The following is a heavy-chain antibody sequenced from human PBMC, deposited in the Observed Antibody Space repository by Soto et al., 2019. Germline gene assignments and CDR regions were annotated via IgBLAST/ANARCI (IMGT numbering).Heavy chain of an antibody. CDR1: GGSISSYY. D-gene: IGHD2-21*01. CDR2: IDYSGST. CDR3: ARAFNPINCGGDGTFEY. J-gene: IGHJ4*02. V-gene: IGHV4-59*01. Sequence: SETLSLTCTVSGGSISSYYWSWIRQPPGKGLGWIGYIDYSGSTNYNPSLKSRVTISVDTSKNHFSLQLNSVTAADTPVYYSARAFNPINCGGDGTFEYWAQGTLVTVSS.